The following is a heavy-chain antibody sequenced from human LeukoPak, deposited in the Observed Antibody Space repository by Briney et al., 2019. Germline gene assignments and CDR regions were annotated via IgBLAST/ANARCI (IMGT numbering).Heavy chain of an antibody. V-gene: IGHV4-34*01. D-gene: IGHD6-6*01. CDR2: INHSGST. CDR1: GGSLSGYY. J-gene: IGHJ6*03. Sequence: SETLSLTCAVYGGSLSGYYWSWIRQPPGKGLEWIGEINHSGSTNYNPSLKSRVTVSVDTSKNQFSLKLSSVTAADTAVYYCARLSPPTRHYYSYYMDVWGTGTTVTISS. CDR3: ARLSPPTRHYYSYYMDV.